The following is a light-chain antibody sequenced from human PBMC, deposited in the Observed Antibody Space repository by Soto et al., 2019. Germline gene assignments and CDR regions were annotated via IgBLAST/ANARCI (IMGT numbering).Light chain of an antibody. J-gene: IGKJ1*01. CDR2: GAS. CDR3: QQYVTSPWA. V-gene: IGKV3-20*01. Sequence: EIVLTQSPGTLSLSPGERATLSCRASQSVSSSFSAWYQQKPGQAPRLLIYGASNRATGIPDRFSGSGSGTDFTLTISRLEPEDFAVYYCQQYVTSPWAFGQGTKVDIK. CDR1: QSVSSSF.